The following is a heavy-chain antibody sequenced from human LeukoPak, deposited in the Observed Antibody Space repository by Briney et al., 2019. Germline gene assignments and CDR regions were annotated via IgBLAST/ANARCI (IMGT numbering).Heavy chain of an antibody. V-gene: IGHV1-69*04. D-gene: IGHD3-9*01. Sequence: SVKVSCKASGGTFRSYAISWVRQAPGQGLEWMGRIIPIFGIAKYAQKLQGRVTITADKSTNTAYIELNSLRSEDTAVYYCACDLSGPPNNFNCLFPLDYWGQGTLVTVSS. CDR1: GGTFRSYA. CDR3: ACDLSGPPNNFNCLFPLDY. J-gene: IGHJ4*02. CDR2: IIPIFGIA.